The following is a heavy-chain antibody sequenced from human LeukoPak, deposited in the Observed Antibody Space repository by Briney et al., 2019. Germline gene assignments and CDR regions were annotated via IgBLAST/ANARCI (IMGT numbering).Heavy chain of an antibody. D-gene: IGHD6-6*01. CDR2: VYSGGTT. CDR3: ARDQGSSTGGYYYYYMDV. CDR1: GFTVSSNY. V-gene: IGHV3-66*02. J-gene: IGHJ6*03. Sequence: GGSLRLSCAASGFTVSSNYMTWVRQAPAKGLELVSVVYSGGTTYYSDSVKGRFTISRENSKNTLYLQMNSLRAEDTAVYYCARDQGSSTGGYYYYYMDVWGKGTTVTVSS.